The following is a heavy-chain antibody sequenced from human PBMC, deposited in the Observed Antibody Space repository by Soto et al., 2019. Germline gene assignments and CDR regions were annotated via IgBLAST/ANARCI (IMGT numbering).Heavy chain of an antibody. Sequence: PGGSLRLSCAASGFTLSIHTMKWVRQAPGKGLEWVSSISSDSSYKYYTDSVKGRFTVSRDNAKNSLYLQMDSLRAEDTAVYYCARGYCTRSSCYIGGFYYYGMDVWGQGATVTVSS. V-gene: IGHV3-21*01. CDR3: ARGYCTRSSCYIGGFYYYGMDV. D-gene: IGHD2-2*01. J-gene: IGHJ6*02. CDR1: GFTLSIHT. CDR2: ISSDSSYK.